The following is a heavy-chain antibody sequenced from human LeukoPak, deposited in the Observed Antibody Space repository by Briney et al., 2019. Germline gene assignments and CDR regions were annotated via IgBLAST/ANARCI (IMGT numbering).Heavy chain of an antibody. D-gene: IGHD6-19*01. CDR2: IWYDGSNK. V-gene: IGHV3-33*06. CDR3: AKLGWDDAFDI. Sequence: GGSLRLSCAASGFTFSSYGMHWVRQAPGKGLEWVAVIWYDGSNKYYADSVKGRFTISRDNSKNTLYLQMNSLRAEDTAVYHCAKLGWDDAFDIWGQGTMVTVSS. J-gene: IGHJ3*02. CDR1: GFTFSSYG.